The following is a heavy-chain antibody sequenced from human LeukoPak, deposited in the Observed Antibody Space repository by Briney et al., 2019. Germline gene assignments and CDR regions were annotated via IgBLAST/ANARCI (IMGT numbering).Heavy chain of an antibody. CDR3: ARGGGLDV. Sequence: GGSLRLPCAASGFTFDDYAMHWVRQAPGKSLEWVSGISWNSGSIGYADSVKGRFTISRDNAKNSLYLQMSNLRAEDTAVYFCARGGGLDVWGQGATVTVSS. D-gene: IGHD3-16*01. CDR1: GFTFDDYA. V-gene: IGHV3-9*01. J-gene: IGHJ6*02. CDR2: ISWNSGSI.